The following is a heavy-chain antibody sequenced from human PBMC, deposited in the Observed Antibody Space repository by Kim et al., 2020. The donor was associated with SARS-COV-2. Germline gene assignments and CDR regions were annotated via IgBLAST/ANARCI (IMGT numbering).Heavy chain of an antibody. CDR2: INYSVGI. D-gene: IGHD1-26*01. V-gene: IGHV4-39*01. Sequence: SETLSLTCTISGVSISSSPYSGGWIRQPPGKGLEWIGSINYSVGIDYNPSLKSRVTISVDMSKNQFSLKLSSVTAADTAFYYCARLVGVTEYGFDIWGQGTMVTVSS. CDR3: ARLVGVTEYGFDI. J-gene: IGHJ3*02. CDR1: GVSISSSPYS.